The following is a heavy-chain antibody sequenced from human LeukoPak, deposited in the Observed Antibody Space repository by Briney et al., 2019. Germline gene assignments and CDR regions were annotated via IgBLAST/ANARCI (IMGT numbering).Heavy chain of an antibody. Sequence: GGSLRLSCAASGFTFNDYAMHWVRQVPGKGLEWVSGIKWNSGNIGYADSVKGRFTISRDNAKNSLYLQMNSLRAEDTALYYCVKGGFLEWLTPPYDAFDIWGQGTMVTVSS. CDR1: GFTFNDYA. CDR3: VKGGFLEWLTPPYDAFDI. D-gene: IGHD3-3*01. J-gene: IGHJ3*02. V-gene: IGHV3-9*01. CDR2: IKWNSGNI.